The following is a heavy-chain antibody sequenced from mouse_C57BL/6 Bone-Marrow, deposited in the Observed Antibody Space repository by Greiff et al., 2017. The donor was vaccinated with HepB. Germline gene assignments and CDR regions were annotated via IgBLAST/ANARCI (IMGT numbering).Heavy chain of an antibody. J-gene: IGHJ3*01. CDR3: ARWRDDYEAWFAY. CDR1: GYTFTDYY. Sequence: VQLQQSGPVLVKPGASVKMSCKASGYTFTDYYMNWVTQSHGKSLEWIGVINPYNGGTSYNQKFKGKATLTVDKSSSTAYMELNSLTSEDSAVYYCARWRDDYEAWFAYWGQGTLVTVSA. CDR2: INPYNGGT. D-gene: IGHD2-4*01. V-gene: IGHV1-19*01.